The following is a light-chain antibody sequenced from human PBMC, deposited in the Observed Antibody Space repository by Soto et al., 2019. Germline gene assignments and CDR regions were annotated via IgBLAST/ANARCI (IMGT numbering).Light chain of an antibody. CDR2: DVT. J-gene: IGLJ1*01. CDR1: SDDVGAYDF. Sequence: QSVLTQPASGSGSPGQSITISCTGTSDDVGAYDFVSWYQEHPGKAPKLMIYDVTHRPSGVSNRFSGSKSGNTASLTISGLQAEDEADYYCSSYTSSSTLYVFGTGTKVTV. V-gene: IGLV2-14*03. CDR3: SSYTSSSTLYV.